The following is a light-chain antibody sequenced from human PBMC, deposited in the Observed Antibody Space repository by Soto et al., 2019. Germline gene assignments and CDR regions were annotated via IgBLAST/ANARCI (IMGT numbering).Light chain of an antibody. V-gene: IGLV2-8*01. J-gene: IGLJ1*01. CDR3: SSYAGRNNYV. Sequence: QSALTQPPSASGSPGQSVTISCTGTSSDVGAYNYVSWYQFHTGKAPKLIVYEVSKRPSDVPDRFSASKSGNTASLTVSGLQTEDEADYYCSSYAGRNNYVFGIGTKVTVL. CDR1: SSDVGAYNY. CDR2: EVS.